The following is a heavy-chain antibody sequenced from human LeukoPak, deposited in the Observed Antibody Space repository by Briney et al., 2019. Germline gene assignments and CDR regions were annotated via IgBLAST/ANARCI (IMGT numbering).Heavy chain of an antibody. CDR3: ARAAVVVVVAARSWFDP. CDR1: GYTLTGYY. CDR2: INPNSGGT. V-gene: IGHV1-2*02. J-gene: IGHJ5*02. Sequence: GASVKVSCKASGYTLTGYYMHWVRQAPGQGLEWMGWINPNSGGTNYAQKFQGRVTMTRDTSISTAYMELSRLRSDDTAVYYCARAAVVVVVAARSWFDPWGQGTLVTVSS. D-gene: IGHD2-15*01.